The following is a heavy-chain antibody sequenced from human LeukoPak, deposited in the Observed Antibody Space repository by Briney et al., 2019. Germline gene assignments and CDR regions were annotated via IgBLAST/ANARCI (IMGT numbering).Heavy chain of an antibody. V-gene: IGHV4-61*05. D-gene: IGHD3-3*01. CDR2: IYYSGST. Sequence: SETLSLTCTVSGGSISSSSYYWGWIRQPPGKGLEWIGYIYYSGSTNYNPSLKSRVTISVDTSKNQFSLKLSSVTAADTAVYYCARGGGYDFWSGYGTYYFDYWGQGTLVTVSS. J-gene: IGHJ4*02. CDR3: ARGGGYDFWSGYGTYYFDY. CDR1: GGSISSSSYY.